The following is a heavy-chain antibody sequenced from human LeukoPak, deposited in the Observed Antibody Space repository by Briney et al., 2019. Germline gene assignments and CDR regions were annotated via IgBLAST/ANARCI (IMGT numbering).Heavy chain of an antibody. CDR1: GFTFSSYA. D-gene: IGHD3/OR15-3a*01. V-gene: IGHV3-30-3*01. Sequence: GGSLRLSCAASGFTFSSYAMHWVRQAPGKGLEWVAVISYDGSNKYYADSVKGRFTISRDNAKNTLYLQMNSLRAEDTAVYYCARDPFGLYWGQGTLVTVSS. J-gene: IGHJ4*02. CDR3: ARDPFGLY. CDR2: ISYDGSNK.